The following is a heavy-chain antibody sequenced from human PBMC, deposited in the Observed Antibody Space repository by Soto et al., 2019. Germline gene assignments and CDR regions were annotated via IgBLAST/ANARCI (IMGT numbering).Heavy chain of an antibody. CDR3: ARISVDVPE. J-gene: IGHJ4*02. CDR2: IDPKSGGT. Sequence: QLVQSGAEVKKPGASVKVSCKTSGATFIAYYIHWVRQAPGQGLEWMGWIDPKSGGTTYEQKFLGRVTMTRDTSINTAYMELNTLTSDDTALYYCARISVDVPEWGQGTLITVSS. CDR1: GATFIAYY. V-gene: IGHV1-2*02. D-gene: IGHD5-12*01.